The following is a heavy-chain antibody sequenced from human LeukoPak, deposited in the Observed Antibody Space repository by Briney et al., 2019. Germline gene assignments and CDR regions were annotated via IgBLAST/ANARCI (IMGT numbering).Heavy chain of an antibody. CDR3: ARHRRRNNWFDP. Sequence: SETLSLTCTVSGDSIRSYDYYCDWIRQAPGKGLEWIGDINYGGGTYYNPSLKGRVTMSVDASKTQFYLNLRSVTAAGTATYYCARHRRRNNWFDPWGRGILVTVSS. CDR1: GDSIRSYDYY. CDR2: INYGGGT. J-gene: IGHJ5*02. V-gene: IGHV4-39*01.